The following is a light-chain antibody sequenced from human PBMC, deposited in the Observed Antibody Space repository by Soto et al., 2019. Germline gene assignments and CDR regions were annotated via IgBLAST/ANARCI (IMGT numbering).Light chain of an antibody. V-gene: IGKV3-15*01. CDR3: QHYNNWPPWT. Sequence: TLSVSPGERATLSCRASQIIANNLAWYQQKPGQAPRLLIYGASTRAPGIPARFSGSGSGTEFTLTISSLQSEDFAIYYCQHYNNWPPWTFGQGTKVDIK. CDR1: QIIANN. J-gene: IGKJ1*01. CDR2: GAS.